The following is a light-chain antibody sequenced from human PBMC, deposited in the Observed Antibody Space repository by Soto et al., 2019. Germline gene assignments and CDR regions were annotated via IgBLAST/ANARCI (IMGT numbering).Light chain of an antibody. Sequence: IPLTQSPSSLSASVGDRVTITCRASQGISSYLAWYQQKPGKAPKLLIYLASTLQSGVPSSFIGSGSGTAVSLTISSLQPEDVATYYCQYLNSFPLSFGGGTKVEIK. V-gene: IGKV1-9*01. J-gene: IGKJ4*01. CDR3: QYLNSFPLS. CDR1: QGISSY. CDR2: LAS.